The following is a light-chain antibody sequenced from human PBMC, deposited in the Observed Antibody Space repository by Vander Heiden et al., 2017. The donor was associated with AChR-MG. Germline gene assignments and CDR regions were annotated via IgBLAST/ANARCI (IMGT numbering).Light chain of an antibody. CDR2: GAS. V-gene: IGKV3-20*01. CDR1: QSVTSSY. CDR3: QTDGNSVWT. Sequence: EIVLTQSPGTLSLSPGERATLSCRASQSVTSSYLAWYQQKPGQAPRLLIYGASSRATGIPDRFSGSGSGTDFTLTISRLEPEDFAVYFCQTDGNSVWTFGQRTKVEIK. J-gene: IGKJ1*01.